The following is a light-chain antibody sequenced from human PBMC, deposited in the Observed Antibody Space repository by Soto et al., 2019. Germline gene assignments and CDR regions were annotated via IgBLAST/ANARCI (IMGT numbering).Light chain of an antibody. Sequence: MSVSASTVSVTDEDRLTITCLASQSISNWLAWYQKKPGRAPKLLIYDASSLQSGVPSRFSGSGSGTEFALTISSLQADDFATYYSKQYNSYPHTSGGGT. CDR3: KQYNSYPHT. CDR2: DAS. V-gene: IGKV1-5*01. CDR1: QSISNW. J-gene: IGKJ4*01.